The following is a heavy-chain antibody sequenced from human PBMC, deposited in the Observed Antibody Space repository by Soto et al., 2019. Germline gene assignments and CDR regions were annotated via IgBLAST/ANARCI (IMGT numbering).Heavy chain of an antibody. D-gene: IGHD4-17*01. J-gene: IGHJ5*01. V-gene: IGHV3-20*04. CDR3: AREHRVGYEYGDYGDS. CDR2: MHRNGNST. Sequence: EVQLVESGGGVVRPGGSLRLACVVSGFSLDEYGMSWVRQAPGKGPEWVSGMHRNGNSTGYADSVEGRFTLSRDDAKNTLYLQINSLRAEGTAFYYCAREHRVGYEYGDYGDSWGHGTLVTVSS. CDR1: GFSLDEYG.